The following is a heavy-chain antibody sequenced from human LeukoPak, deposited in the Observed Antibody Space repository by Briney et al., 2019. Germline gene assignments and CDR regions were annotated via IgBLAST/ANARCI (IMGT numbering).Heavy chain of an antibody. CDR1: GGSISSYY. J-gene: IGHJ4*02. V-gene: IGHV4-59*08. D-gene: IGHD6-13*01. Sequence: SETLSLTCTVSGGSISSYYWSWTRQPPGKGLEWIGYIYYSGSTNYNPSLKSRVTISVDTSKNQFSLKLSSVTAADTAVYYCARGIAAAGTHLDYWGQGTLVTVSS. CDR2: IYYSGST. CDR3: ARGIAAAGTHLDY.